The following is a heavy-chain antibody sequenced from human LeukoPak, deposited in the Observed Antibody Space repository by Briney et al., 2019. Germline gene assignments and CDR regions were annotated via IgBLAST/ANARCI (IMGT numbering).Heavy chain of an antibody. CDR1: GGTFSSYA. CDR2: IIPIFGTA. V-gene: IGHV1-69*13. D-gene: IGHD3-3*01. J-gene: IGHJ3*02. Sequence: GASVKVSCKASGGTFSSYAISWVRQAPGQGLEWMGGIIPIFGTANYAQKFQGRVTITADESTSTAYMELSSLRSEDMAVYYCARTILPIRMSAFDIWGQGTMVTVSS. CDR3: ARTILPIRMSAFDI.